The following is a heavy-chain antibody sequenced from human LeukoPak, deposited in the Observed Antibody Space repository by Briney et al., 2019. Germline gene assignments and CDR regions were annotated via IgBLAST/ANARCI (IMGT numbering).Heavy chain of an antibody. CDR3: AGDQEGFDY. CDR1: GYTFTSNY. V-gene: IGHV1-46*01. J-gene: IGHJ4*02. CDR2: IYPRDGST. Sequence: ASVKVSCKASGYTFTSNYIHWVRQAPGQGLEWMGMIYPRDGSTSYAQKFQGRVAVTRDTSTSTVHMELSGLRSEDTAVYYCAGDQEGFDYWGQGTLVTVSS.